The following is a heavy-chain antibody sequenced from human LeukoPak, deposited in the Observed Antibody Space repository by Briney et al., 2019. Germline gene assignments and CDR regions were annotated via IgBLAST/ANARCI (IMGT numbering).Heavy chain of an antibody. Sequence: GGSLRLSCAASGFTFSSYSMNWVRQAPGKGLEWVSSISSSSSYIYYADSVKGRFTISRDNAKNSLYLQMNSLRAEDTAVYYCARVRAVDAFDIWGQGTMVTVPS. CDR3: ARVRAVDAFDI. CDR2: ISSSSSYI. J-gene: IGHJ3*02. D-gene: IGHD1-26*01. V-gene: IGHV3-21*01. CDR1: GFTFSSYS.